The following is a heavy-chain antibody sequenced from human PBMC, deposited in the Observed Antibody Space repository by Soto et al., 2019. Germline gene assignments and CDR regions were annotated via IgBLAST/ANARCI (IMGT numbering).Heavy chain of an antibody. J-gene: IGHJ6*02. CDR3: ARDLWGTTDYYYYGMDV. D-gene: IGHD1-7*01. V-gene: IGHV1-69*13. CDR1: GGTFSSYA. Sequence: SVKVSCKASGGTFSSYAISWVRQAPGQGPEWMGGIIPIFGTANYAQKFQGRVTITADESTSTAYMELSSLRSEDTAVYYCARDLWGTTDYYYYGMDVWGQGTTVTI. CDR2: IIPIFGTA.